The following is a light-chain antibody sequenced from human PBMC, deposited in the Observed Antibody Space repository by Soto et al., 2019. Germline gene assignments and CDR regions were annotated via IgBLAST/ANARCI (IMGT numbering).Light chain of an antibody. CDR1: QYVGTR. Sequence: EIVLTQSPATLSSSPGETATLSCRASQYVGTRLAWYQHKPGQAPRLLIYYMSKRATGIPARFSGSGSGTDFTLTISSLAPKDFAIYYCHQRQSWPRTFGQGTKVEIK. J-gene: IGKJ1*01. CDR2: YMS. V-gene: IGKV3-11*01. CDR3: HQRQSWPRT.